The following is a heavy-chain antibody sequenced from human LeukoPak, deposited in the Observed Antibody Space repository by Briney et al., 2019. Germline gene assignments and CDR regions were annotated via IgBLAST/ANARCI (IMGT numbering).Heavy chain of an antibody. CDR2: IKQDGSEK. CDR1: GFTFSSYE. V-gene: IGHV3-7*01. J-gene: IGHJ6*03. D-gene: IGHD6-19*01. Sequence: GGSLRLSCAASGFTFSSYEMNWVRQAPGKGLEWVANIKQDGSEKYYVDSVKGRFTISRDNAKNSLYLQMNSLRAEDTAVYYCARVSGSGWYNYLYYYYYYMDVWGKGTTVTISS. CDR3: ARVSGSGWYNYLYYYYYYMDV.